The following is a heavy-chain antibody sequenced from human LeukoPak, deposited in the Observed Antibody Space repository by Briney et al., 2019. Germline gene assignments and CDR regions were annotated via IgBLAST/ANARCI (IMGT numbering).Heavy chain of an antibody. Sequence: GRSLTLSCAASGFSFSTYGMHWVRQAPGKGLEWVAAIWSDGSNKNYADPVKGRFTIPRDNSKNTLYLQMNGLRTEDTAVYYCARDWAVGWGQGTLVSVSS. CDR3: ARDWAVG. CDR2: IWSDGSNK. J-gene: IGHJ4*02. V-gene: IGHV3-33*01. CDR1: GFSFSTYG. D-gene: IGHD3-10*01.